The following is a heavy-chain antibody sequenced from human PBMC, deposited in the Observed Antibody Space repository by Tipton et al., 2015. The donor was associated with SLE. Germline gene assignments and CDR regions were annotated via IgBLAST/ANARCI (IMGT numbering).Heavy chain of an antibody. Sequence: GSLRLSCAASGFTFSAYSMNWVRQAPGKGLEWVSYITSSSNYIYYADSVKGRFTISRDNAQQSLFLQMNSLRADDTAVYYCARGDYYDNSYLDFWGQGTLAPVSS. CDR1: GFTFSAYS. CDR2: ITSSSNYI. CDR3: ARGDYYDNSYLDF. D-gene: IGHD3-22*01. V-gene: IGHV3-21*01. J-gene: IGHJ4*02.